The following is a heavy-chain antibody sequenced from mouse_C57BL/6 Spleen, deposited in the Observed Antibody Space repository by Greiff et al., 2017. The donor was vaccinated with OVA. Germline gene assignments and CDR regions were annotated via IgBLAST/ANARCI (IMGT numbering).Heavy chain of an antibody. Sequence: VQLQQSGPELVKPGASVKISCKASGYSFTDYHMNWVKQSNGKSLEWIGVINPNYGSTSYNQKFKSKATLTVDQSSSTAYMQLNSLTSEDSEVYYCARGGYGNWFAYWGQGTLVTVSA. CDR3: ARGGYGNWFAY. CDR2: INPNYGST. J-gene: IGHJ3*01. D-gene: IGHD1-1*01. V-gene: IGHV1-39*01. CDR1: GYSFTDYH.